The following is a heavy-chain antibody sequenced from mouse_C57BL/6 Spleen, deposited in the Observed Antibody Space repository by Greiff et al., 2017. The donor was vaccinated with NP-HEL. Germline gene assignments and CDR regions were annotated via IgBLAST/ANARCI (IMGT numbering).Heavy chain of an antibody. V-gene: IGHV1-26*01. Sequence: EVQLQQSGPELVKPGASVKISCKASGYTFTDYYMNWVKQSHGKSLEWIGDINPNNGGTSYNQKFKGKATLTVDKSSSTAYMELRSLTSEDSAVYYCARAYDYDVYYAMDDWGQGTSVTVAS. CDR3: ARAYDYDVYYAMDD. D-gene: IGHD2-4*01. CDR2: INPNNGGT. J-gene: IGHJ4*01. CDR1: GYTFTDYY.